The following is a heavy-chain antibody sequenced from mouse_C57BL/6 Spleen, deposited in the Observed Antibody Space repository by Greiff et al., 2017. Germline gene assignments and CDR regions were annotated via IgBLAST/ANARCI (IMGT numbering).Heavy chain of an antibody. CDR1: GFNIKDYY. CDR3: TRFLLPDY. J-gene: IGHJ2*01. CDR2: IDPEDGDT. D-gene: IGHD1-1*01. Sequence: VQLQQSGAELVRPGASVKLSCTASGFNIKDYYMHWVKQRPEQGLEWIGRIDPEDGDTEYAPKFQGKATMTADTSSNTAYRQLSSLTSADTAVYYCTRFLLPDYWGQGTTLTVSS. V-gene: IGHV14-1*01.